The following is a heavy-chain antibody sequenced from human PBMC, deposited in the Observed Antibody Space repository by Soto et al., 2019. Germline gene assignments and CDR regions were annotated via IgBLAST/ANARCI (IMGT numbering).Heavy chain of an antibody. CDR2: ISNSGGST. Sequence: EVQLLESGGGLVQPGGSLRLSCAASGFTFSSHAMSWVRQAPGKGLEWVSAISNSGGSTYYADSVKGRFTISRDNSRNTLYLQMNSLRAEDTAVYYCARDGSDSTSFDYWGQGTLVTVSS. CDR1: GFTFSSHA. CDR3: ARDGSDSTSFDY. J-gene: IGHJ4*02. V-gene: IGHV3-23*01. D-gene: IGHD2-21*02.